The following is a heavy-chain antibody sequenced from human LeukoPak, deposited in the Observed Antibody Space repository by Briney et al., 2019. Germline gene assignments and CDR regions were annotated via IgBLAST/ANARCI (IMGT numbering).Heavy chain of an antibody. CDR2: ISYDGSNK. Sequence: GGSLRLSCAASGFTFSSYGMHWVRQAPGKGLEWVAVISYDGSNKYYADSVKGRFTISRDNSKNTLYLQMNSLRAEDTAVYYCARDLPDIAVAATDAFDIWGQGTMVTVSS. D-gene: IGHD6-19*01. CDR3: ARDLPDIAVAATDAFDI. J-gene: IGHJ3*02. V-gene: IGHV3-30*03. CDR1: GFTFSSYG.